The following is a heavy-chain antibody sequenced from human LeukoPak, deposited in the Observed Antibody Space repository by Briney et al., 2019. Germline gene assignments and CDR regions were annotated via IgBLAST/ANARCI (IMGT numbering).Heavy chain of an antibody. D-gene: IGHD1-26*01. CDR2: LRNDETDK. Sequence: PGGSLRLSCAASGFSFSDYGMHWVRQAPGKGLEWVAFLRNDETDKYYADSVKGRFTISKDYSTNTLYLQMISLRAEDTALYYCAKGSGSYWDYWGQGTLVTVSS. CDR3: AKGSGSYWDY. V-gene: IGHV3-30*02. J-gene: IGHJ4*02. CDR1: GFSFSDYG.